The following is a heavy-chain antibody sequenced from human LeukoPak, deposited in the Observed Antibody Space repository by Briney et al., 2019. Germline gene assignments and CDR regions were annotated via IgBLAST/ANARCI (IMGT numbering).Heavy chain of an antibody. CDR1: GVPFSSYA. Sequence: GGTLRLSCAASGVPFSSYAMNWVRQAPGKGLEWVGVISYDGSNKYYADSVTGRFTIPRNNTNNMLCQPMNSLRAEATAVYYCARGPEQQLTSVDFWGQGTLVTVSS. CDR2: ISYDGSNK. J-gene: IGHJ4*02. CDR3: ARGPEQQLTSVDF. D-gene: IGHD6-13*01. V-gene: IGHV3-30*01.